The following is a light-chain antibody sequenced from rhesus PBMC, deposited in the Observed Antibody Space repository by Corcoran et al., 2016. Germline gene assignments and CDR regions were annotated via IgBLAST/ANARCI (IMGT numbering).Light chain of an antibody. V-gene: IGKV1-22*01. CDR3: QQDSSSPWT. CDR1: QSISSW. Sequence: DIQMTQSPSSLSASVGDTVTITCRASQSISSWLAWYQQKPGKAPELQIYKASSLKSGVPSRFSGSGSGTDCTRTISSLQSEDFATYYCQQDSSSPWTFGQGTKVEIK. J-gene: IGKJ1*01. CDR2: KAS.